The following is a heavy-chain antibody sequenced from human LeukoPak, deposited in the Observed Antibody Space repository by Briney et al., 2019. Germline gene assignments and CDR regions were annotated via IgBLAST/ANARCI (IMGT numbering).Heavy chain of an antibody. CDR1: GYTFTRYD. J-gene: IGHJ6*02. Sequence: ASVTVSCKASGYTFTRYDIHWVRPAPRQGREWLGWMNPNKGNTGYAPKFQGRVTMTRSTSIDTAYMELNTLTSDDTAAYYCARGFYYYGLDVWGQGTTVTVSS. CDR3: ARGFYYYGLDV. V-gene: IGHV1-8*01. CDR2: MNPNKGNT.